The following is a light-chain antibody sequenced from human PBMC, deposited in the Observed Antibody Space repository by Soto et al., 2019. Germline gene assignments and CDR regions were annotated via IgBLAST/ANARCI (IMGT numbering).Light chain of an antibody. J-gene: IGKJ1*01. V-gene: IGKV1-5*03. CDR2: KSS. CDR3: QQYTSFSWT. Sequence: DIQMTQSPSTLSASVGDRVTITCRASQSISHWLAWYQQKPGKAPKLLIYKSSTLQSGVPSRFSGSRSGTEFTLTISSLQTDDFATYYCQQYTSFSWTFGQGTKGGYQ. CDR1: QSISHW.